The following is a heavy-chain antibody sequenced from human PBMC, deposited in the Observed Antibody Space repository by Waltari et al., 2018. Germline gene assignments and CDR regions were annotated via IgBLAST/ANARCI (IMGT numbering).Heavy chain of an antibody. V-gene: IGHV3-74*01. CDR2: IVGDGSDT. D-gene: IGHD2-8*01. CDR1: GFTFSNYY. CDR3: VAWRNGGV. Sequence: EVQLVESGGGLVQPGGSLRLSCAASGFTFSNYYMHWVRQTPGKGLVWVSRIVGDGSDTGYADSVKGRFTISRDNAEDTVYLQMNSLRAEDTAVYYCVAWRNGGVWGQGTLVTVSS. J-gene: IGHJ4*02.